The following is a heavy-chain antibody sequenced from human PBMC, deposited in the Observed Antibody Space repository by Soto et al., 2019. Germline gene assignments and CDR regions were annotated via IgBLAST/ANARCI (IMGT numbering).Heavy chain of an antibody. V-gene: IGHV5-51*01. Sequence: GESLTISCEASGGSLSDQWIGWVRHTPDKGLEWIGFVFLADSDARYSPAFQGQVTISADKSISTAYLQWSSLKASDTAMYYCAISPIAAACKGHQIYYYGMDVCGQGTTVTVSS. CDR2: VFLADSDA. D-gene: IGHD6-13*01. CDR3: AISPIAAACKGHQIYYYGMDV. J-gene: IGHJ6*02. CDR1: GGSLSDQW.